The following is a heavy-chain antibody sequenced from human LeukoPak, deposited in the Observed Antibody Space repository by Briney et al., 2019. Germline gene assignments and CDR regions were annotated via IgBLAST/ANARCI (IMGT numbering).Heavy chain of an antibody. D-gene: IGHD3-10*01. CDR1: GGTFSSYA. V-gene: IGHV1-69*05. Sequence: GSSVKVSCTASGGTFSSYAISWVRQAPGQGLEWMGGIIPILGTANYAQKFQGRVTITTDESTSTAYMELSSLRSEDTAVYYCARAVTMVRGVHYYYYYMDVWGKGTTVTVSS. CDR3: ARAVTMVRGVHYYYYYMDV. J-gene: IGHJ6*03. CDR2: IIPILGTA.